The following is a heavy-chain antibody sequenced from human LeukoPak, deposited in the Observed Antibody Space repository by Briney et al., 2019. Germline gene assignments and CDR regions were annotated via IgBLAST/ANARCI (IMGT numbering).Heavy chain of an antibody. V-gene: IGHV3-30*18. CDR2: ISSDGGNV. CDR1: AFTFRSFG. Sequence: GGSLRLSCAASAFTFRSFGMQWVRQAPGKGLEWVAFISSDGGNVYYADSVNGRFSVSRDNFKATLYLQMNSLRPEDTAVYYCAKGQQGHMWLDNWGQGTLVIVSS. J-gene: IGHJ4*02. CDR3: AKGQQGHMWLDN. D-gene: IGHD6-13*01.